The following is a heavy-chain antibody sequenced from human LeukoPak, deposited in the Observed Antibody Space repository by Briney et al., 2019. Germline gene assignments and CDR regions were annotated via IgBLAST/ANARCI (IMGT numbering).Heavy chain of an antibody. V-gene: IGHV3-7*01. CDR2: MKPDGGEK. CDR1: GFTFSNAW. Sequence: GGSLRLSCAASGFTFSNAWMSWVRQAPGKGLEWVATMKPDGGEKYYVDSVKGRFTISRDNAKNSLYLQMNSLRAEDTAVYYCARGHGDYGINWGQGTLVTVSS. J-gene: IGHJ4*02. CDR3: ARGHGDYGIN. D-gene: IGHD4-17*01.